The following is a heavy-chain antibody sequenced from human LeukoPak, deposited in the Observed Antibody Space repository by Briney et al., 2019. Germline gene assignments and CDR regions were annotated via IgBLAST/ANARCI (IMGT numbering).Heavy chain of an antibody. Sequence: GGSLRLSCAASGFTFSDYYMSWIRQAPGKGLEWVLYISSSSSYTNYADSVKGRFTISRDNAKNSLYLQMNSLRAEDTAVYYCARVRRDTAMVKDYWGQGTLVTVSS. V-gene: IGHV3-11*06. J-gene: IGHJ4*02. D-gene: IGHD5-18*01. CDR3: ARVRRDTAMVKDY. CDR2: ISSSSSYT. CDR1: GFTFSDYY.